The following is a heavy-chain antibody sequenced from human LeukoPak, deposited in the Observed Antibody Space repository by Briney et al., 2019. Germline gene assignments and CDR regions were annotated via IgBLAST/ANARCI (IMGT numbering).Heavy chain of an antibody. CDR1: GFVFDKYA. CDR2: INDNGVNT. D-gene: IGHD2-15*01. V-gene: IGHV3-23*01. CDR3: AKESEGSGRDHSYH. J-gene: IGHJ5*02. Sequence: GGSLSLSCSASGFVFDKYAMIWLRQAPGKGLEWVSLINDNGVNTYYADSVKGRFTVSRDNYRNTLHLHMNNVTVEDTGFYYCAKESEGSGRDHSYHWGQGTLVTVSS.